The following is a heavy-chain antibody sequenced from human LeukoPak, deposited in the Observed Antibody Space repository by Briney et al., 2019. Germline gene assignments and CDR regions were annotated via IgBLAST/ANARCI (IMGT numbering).Heavy chain of an antibody. Sequence: GGSLRLSCVASGFSISGFWMTWVRQAPGKGLEWVANIRGDGSRLYYVDSVKGRFTISRDNAENSLYLQMSDLRAEDTSVYYCARDRNYFGSDRYYDAFDIWGQGTMVTVSS. CDR1: GFSISGFW. J-gene: IGHJ3*02. D-gene: IGHD2-21*02. V-gene: IGHV3-7*01. CDR3: ARDRNYFGSDRYYDAFDI. CDR2: IRGDGSRL.